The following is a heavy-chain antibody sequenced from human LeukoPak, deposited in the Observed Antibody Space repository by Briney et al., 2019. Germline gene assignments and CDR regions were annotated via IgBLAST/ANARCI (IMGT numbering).Heavy chain of an antibody. D-gene: IGHD2-15*01. J-gene: IGHJ4*02. CDR1: GDSISNYY. V-gene: IGHV4-59*08. Sequence: SETLSLTCTVSGDSISNYYWIWIRQPPGRGLEWIGYIYYSGNTNYNPSLKSRLTISVDTPKNHFSLRLTSVTAADTAVYYCARHSETCSGGSCFLDYFDYGGQGTLVTVSS. CDR2: IYYSGNT. CDR3: ARHSETCSGGSCFLDYFDY.